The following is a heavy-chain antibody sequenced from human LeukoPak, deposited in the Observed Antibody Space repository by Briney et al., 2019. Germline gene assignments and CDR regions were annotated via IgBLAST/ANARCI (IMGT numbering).Heavy chain of an antibody. J-gene: IGHJ4*02. CDR1: GGSISSHY. Sequence: SETLSLTCTVSGGSISSHYWSWIRQPPGKGLEGIGYIYYSGSTTYNPPLKSRVTISVDTSKNQFSLKLSSVTAADTAVYYCARLGYDSSGQLDWGQGTLVTVSS. CDR3: ARLGYDSSGQLD. V-gene: IGHV4-59*11. D-gene: IGHD3-22*01. CDR2: IYYSGST.